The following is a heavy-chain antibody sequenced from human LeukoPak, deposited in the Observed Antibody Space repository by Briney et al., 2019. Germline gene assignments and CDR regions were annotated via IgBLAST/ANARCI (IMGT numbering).Heavy chain of an antibody. D-gene: IGHD4-17*01. V-gene: IGHV4-31*03. CDR3: ARVATVTTTIDY. CDR1: GGSISSGGYY. J-gene: IGHJ4*02. CDR2: IYYSGST. Sequence: PSETLSLTCTVSGGSISSGGYYWSWIRQHPGKGLEWIGYIYYSGSTYYNPSLKSRVTISVDTSKNQFSLKLSSVTAADTAVYNCARVATVTTTIDYWGQGTLVTVSS.